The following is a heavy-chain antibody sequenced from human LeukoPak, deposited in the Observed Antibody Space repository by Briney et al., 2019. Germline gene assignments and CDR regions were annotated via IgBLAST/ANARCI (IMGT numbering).Heavy chain of an antibody. CDR2: IYYSESA. Sequence: PSETLSLTCTVSGGSISSYYWNWIRQPPGKGLEWIGNIYYSESANYNPSLKSRVTISIDTSKNQFSPRLTSVTAADTAVYYCASNRGQWLFSDWGQGTLVTVSS. J-gene: IGHJ4*02. V-gene: IGHV4-59*08. D-gene: IGHD6-19*01. CDR3: ASNRGQWLFSD. CDR1: GGSISSYY.